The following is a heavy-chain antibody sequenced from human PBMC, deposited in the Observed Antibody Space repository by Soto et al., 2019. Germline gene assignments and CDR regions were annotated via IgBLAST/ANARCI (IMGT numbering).Heavy chain of an antibody. D-gene: IGHD5-18*01. CDR1: GGTITRGDHF. V-gene: IGHV4-30-4*01. CDR2: IYYSGST. CDR3: GRGQTAIDV. J-gene: IGHJ6*02. Sequence: SETLSLTCSVSGGTITRGDHFWSWVRQSPGKGLEWLGYIYYSGSTYYNPSLKGRVMMTIDTSKHQFSLNLSSVTAADTAVFYCGRGQTAIDVWGQGTTVIVSS.